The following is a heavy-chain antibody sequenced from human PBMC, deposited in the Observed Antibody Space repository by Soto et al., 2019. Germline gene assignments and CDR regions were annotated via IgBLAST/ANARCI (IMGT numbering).Heavy chain of an antibody. CDR2: IYGGGST. Sequence: EVQLVESGGGSIQPGGSLRLSCAASGFAVSRKYMTWVRQAPGKGLEWVSVIYGGGSTYYADSVKGRFTISRDTSKNTLYLQMNSLRAEDTAVYYCVQTAGWPGFNFWGPGTLVTVSS. V-gene: IGHV3-53*01. CDR3: VQTAGWPGFNF. J-gene: IGHJ4*02. CDR1: GFAVSRKY. D-gene: IGHD6-19*01.